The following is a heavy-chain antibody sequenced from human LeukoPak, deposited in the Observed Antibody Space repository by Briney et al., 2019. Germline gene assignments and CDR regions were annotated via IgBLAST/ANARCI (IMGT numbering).Heavy chain of an antibody. J-gene: IGHJ4*02. CDR3: ATDGSSSWQSIDS. CDR2: IKEDGSEK. V-gene: IGHV3-7*01. Sequence: GGSLRLSCAASGFTFSNYWMSWVRQAPGKGLEWVANIKEDGSEKYYVDSVKGRFTISRDNAKNSLYLQMNSLRVDDTAVYYCATDGSSSWQSIDSWGQGTLVTVSS. D-gene: IGHD6-13*01. CDR1: GFTFSNYW.